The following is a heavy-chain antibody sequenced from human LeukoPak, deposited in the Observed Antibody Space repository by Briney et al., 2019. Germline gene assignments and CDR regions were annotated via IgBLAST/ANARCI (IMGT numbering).Heavy chain of an antibody. CDR3: ASPRYSGYYYYMDV. V-gene: IGHV4-39*07. J-gene: IGHJ6*03. D-gene: IGHD3-10*01. Sequence: SETLSLTCTVSGDSISSSSYYWGWIRQPPGKGLEWIGSIYHSGSTYYNPSLKSRVTISVDRSKNQFSLKLSSVTAADTAVYYCASPRYSGYYYYMDVWGKGTTVTVSS. CDR1: GDSISSSSYY. CDR2: IYHSGST.